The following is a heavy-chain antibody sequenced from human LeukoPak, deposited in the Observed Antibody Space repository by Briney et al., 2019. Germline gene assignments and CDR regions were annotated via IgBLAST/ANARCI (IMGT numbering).Heavy chain of an antibody. J-gene: IGHJ4*02. V-gene: IGHV3-33*01. Sequence: GGSLRLSCAASGFTFSDYGFHWVRQAPGKGLEWVAVIWYDGTKKYYADSVKGRFTISRDDSKNTLDLQMNSLRAVDTAVYYCARDGCSTTSCFDYWGQGALVTVSS. CDR3: ARDGCSTTSCFDY. D-gene: IGHD2/OR15-2a*01. CDR1: GFTFSDYG. CDR2: IWYDGTKK.